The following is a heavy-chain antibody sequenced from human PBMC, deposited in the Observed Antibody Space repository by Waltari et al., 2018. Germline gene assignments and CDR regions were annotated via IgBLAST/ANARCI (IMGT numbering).Heavy chain of an antibody. D-gene: IGHD2-21*02. V-gene: IGHV4-61*02. CDR3: ARARIVLTARFYGMDV. Sequence: QVQLQESGSGLVKPSQTLSLTCTVSGGSISSNTYYWSWCRQPAGKGLEWIGRIYISGSTSDNPAPTSRSTISLDPSTGQFSLKLSSVTAADTAVYYCARARIVLTARFYGMDVWGQGTSVTVSS. J-gene: IGHJ6*02. CDR1: GGSISSNTYY. CDR2: IYISGST.